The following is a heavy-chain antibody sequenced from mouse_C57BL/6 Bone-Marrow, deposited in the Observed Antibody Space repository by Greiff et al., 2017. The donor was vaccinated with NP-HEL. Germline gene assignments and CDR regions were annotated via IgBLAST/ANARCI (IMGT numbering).Heavy chain of an antibody. CDR1: GFTFSDYG. J-gene: IGHJ2*01. CDR2: ISNLAYSI. D-gene: IGHD4-1*02. V-gene: IGHV5-15*01. Sequence: EVQLVESGGGLVQPGGSLKLSCAASGFTFSDYGMAWVRQAPRKGPEWVAFISNLAYSIYYADTVTGRFTISRENAKNTLYLEMSSLRSEDTAMYYCARHQLGRCDYWGQGTTLTVSS. CDR3: ARHQLGRCDY.